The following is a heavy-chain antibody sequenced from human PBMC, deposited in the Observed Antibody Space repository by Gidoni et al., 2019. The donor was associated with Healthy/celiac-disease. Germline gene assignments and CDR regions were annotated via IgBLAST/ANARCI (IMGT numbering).Heavy chain of an antibody. CDR1: GSSFTSYW. V-gene: IGHV5-51*01. D-gene: IGHD3-22*01. CDR3: ARHPYDSSGRGGAYFDY. CDR2: IYPGGSET. Sequence: EVQLVQSGAEVKKPGESLKISCKGSGSSFTSYWIGWVRQMPGKGLEWMGIIYPGGSETRYSPSVQGQVTISADKSISTAYLQWSSLKASDTAMYYCARHPYDSSGRGGAYFDYWGQGTLVTVSS. J-gene: IGHJ4*02.